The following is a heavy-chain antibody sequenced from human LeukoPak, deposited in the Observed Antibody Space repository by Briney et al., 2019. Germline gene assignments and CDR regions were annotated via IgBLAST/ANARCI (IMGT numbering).Heavy chain of an antibody. D-gene: IGHD6-19*01. CDR3: ARGSGHTIDY. V-gene: IGHV3-23*01. CDR2: VGGGGDNT. Sequence: ETLSLTCTVSGGSISSYYWSWIRQPPGKGLEWVSIVGGGGDNTFYADSVKGRFIISRDNSKNTLYLQMNSLRVEDTAVYYCARGSGHTIDYWGQGTLVTVSS. J-gene: IGHJ4*02. CDR1: GGSISSYY.